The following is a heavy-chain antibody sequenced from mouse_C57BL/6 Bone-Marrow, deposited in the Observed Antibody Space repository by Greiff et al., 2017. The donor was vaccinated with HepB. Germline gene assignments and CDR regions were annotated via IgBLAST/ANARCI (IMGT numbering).Heavy chain of an antibody. CDR1: GFTFSDYG. Sequence: EVHLVESGGGLVKPGGSLKLSCAASGFTFSDYGMHWVRQAPEKGLEWVAYISSGSSTIYYADTVKGRFTISRDNAKNTLFLQMTSLRSEDTAMYYCARRDTTVGWYFDVWGTGTTVTVST. CDR3: ARRDTTVGWYFDV. V-gene: IGHV5-17*01. J-gene: IGHJ1*03. D-gene: IGHD1-1*01. CDR2: ISSGSSTI.